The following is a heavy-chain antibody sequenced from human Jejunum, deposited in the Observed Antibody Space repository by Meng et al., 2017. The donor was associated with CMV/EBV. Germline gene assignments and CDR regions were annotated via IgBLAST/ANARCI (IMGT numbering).Heavy chain of an antibody. D-gene: IGHD6-13*01. CDR1: VFTFATYA. CDR2: ISGNGGST. CDR3: ARGQQLGIY. J-gene: IGHJ4*02. Sequence: EVPRLDAGGGLVQPGGSLRLSCAASVFTFATYALAWVRQAPGKGMEWVSTISGNGGSTHYADSVKGRFTISRDNSKNTLYLKVNRLRAEDTAVYYCARGQQLGIYWGQGTLVTVSS. V-gene: IGHV3-23*01.